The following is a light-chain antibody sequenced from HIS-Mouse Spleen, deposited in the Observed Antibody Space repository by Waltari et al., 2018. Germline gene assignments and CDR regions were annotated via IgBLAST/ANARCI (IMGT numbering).Light chain of an antibody. Sequence: QSVLTQPPSVSGAPGQRVTISCTGSSPNLGAGYDVHRYQQLPGTAPKLPIYGNSNRPSGDPDRFSGSKSGTSASLAITGLQAEDEADYYCQSYDSSLSGFYVFGTGTKVTVL. CDR3: QSYDSSLSGFYV. CDR2: GNS. V-gene: IGLV1-40*01. J-gene: IGLJ1*01. CDR1: SPNLGAGYD.